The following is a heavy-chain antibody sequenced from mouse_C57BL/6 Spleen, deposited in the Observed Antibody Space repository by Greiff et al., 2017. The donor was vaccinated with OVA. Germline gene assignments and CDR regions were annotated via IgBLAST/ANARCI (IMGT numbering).Heavy chain of an antibody. CDR1: GFTFSDYG. J-gene: IGHJ4*01. Sequence: EVKLVESGGGLVKPGGSLKLSCAASGFTFSDYGMHWVRQAPEKGLEWVAYISSGSSTIYYADTVKGRFTISRDNAKNTLFLQMTSLRSEDTAMYYCARAYGSNYYAMDYWGQGTSVTVSS. D-gene: IGHD1-1*01. CDR3: ARAYGSNYYAMDY. CDR2: ISSGSSTI. V-gene: IGHV5-17*01.